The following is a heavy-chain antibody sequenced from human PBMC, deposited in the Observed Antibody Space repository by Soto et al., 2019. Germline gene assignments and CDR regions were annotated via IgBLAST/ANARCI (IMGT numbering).Heavy chain of an antibody. CDR3: AKTLYYYDTSGYQ. CDR1: GFTFSSYA. V-gene: IGHV3-23*01. CDR2: ISGSGVST. D-gene: IGHD3-22*01. Sequence: EVQLLESEGGLVQPGGSLRLSCAASGFTFSSYAMTWVRQAPGKGLEWVSTISGSGVSTYYADSVKGRFTISRDNSKNTLYLQMNSLRAEDTAVYYCAKTLYYYDTSGYQWGQGTLVTVSS. J-gene: IGHJ4*02.